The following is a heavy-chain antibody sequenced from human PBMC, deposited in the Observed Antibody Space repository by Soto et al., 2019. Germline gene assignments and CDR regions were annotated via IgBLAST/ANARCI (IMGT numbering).Heavy chain of an antibody. CDR1: GNTFSNYY. Sequence: QVQLVQSGAEVKKPGASVKVSCKASGNTFSNYYIHWVRQAPGQGLEWMGTINPSGGHTTYAQKFLGRVSMTRDTSTSKLYMEVTRLRSEDTAAYYCARGRHVVVVTAAFDYWGQGTLVTVSS. CDR3: ARGRHVVVVTAAFDY. V-gene: IGHV1-46*03. D-gene: IGHD2-21*02. J-gene: IGHJ4*02. CDR2: INPSGGHT.